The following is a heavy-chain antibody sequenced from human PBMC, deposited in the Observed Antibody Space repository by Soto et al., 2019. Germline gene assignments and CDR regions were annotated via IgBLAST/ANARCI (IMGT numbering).Heavy chain of an antibody. CDR1: GDSVSSNSAA. CDR2: TYYRSKWYN. Sequence: PSQTLSLTCAISGDSVSSNSAAWNWIRQSPSRGLEWLGRTYYRSKWYNDYAVSVKSRITINPDTSKNQFSLQLNSVTPEDTAVYDCARARPDEVGYCSGGSCYYYYYYYGMDVWGQGTTVTVSS. CDR3: ARARPDEVGYCSGGSCYYYYYYYGMDV. D-gene: IGHD2-15*01. J-gene: IGHJ6*02. V-gene: IGHV6-1*01.